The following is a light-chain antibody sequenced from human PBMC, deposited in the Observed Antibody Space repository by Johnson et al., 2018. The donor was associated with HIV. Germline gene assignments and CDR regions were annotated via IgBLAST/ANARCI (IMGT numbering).Light chain of an antibody. J-gene: IGLJ1*01. CDR2: DNN. V-gene: IGLV1-51*01. CDR1: NSNIGNNY. Sequence: QSVLTQPPSVSAAPGQKVTISCSGSNSNIGNNYVSWYQQVPGTAPKLLIYDNNKRPSGIPDRFSGSKSCTSATLGITGLQTGDEADYYCGTWDSSLSRGGFGTGTKVTVL. CDR3: GTWDSSLSRGG.